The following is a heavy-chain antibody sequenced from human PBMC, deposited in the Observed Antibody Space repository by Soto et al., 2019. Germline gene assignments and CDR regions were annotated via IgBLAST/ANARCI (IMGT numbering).Heavy chain of an antibody. V-gene: IGHV1-69*04. Sequence: ASVKVSCKASGGTFSSYTISWVRQAPGQGLEWMGRIIPILGIANYAQKFQGRVTITADKSTSTAYMELSSLRSEDTAVYYCARDRRGFLVRNGHYYYMDVWGKGTTVTVSS. CDR2: IIPILGIA. CDR1: GGTFSSYT. D-gene: IGHD3-3*01. J-gene: IGHJ6*03. CDR3: ARDRRGFLVRNGHYYYMDV.